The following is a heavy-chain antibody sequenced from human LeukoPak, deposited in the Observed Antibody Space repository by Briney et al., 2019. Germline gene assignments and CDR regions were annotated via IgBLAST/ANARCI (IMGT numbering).Heavy chain of an antibody. V-gene: IGHV1-18*01. CDR2: ISAYNGNT. CDR1: GYTFTSYG. Sequence: ASVKVSCKASGYTFTSYGISWVRQAPGQGLEWMGWISAYNGNTNYAQKLQGRVTITTDTSTSTAYMELRSLRSDDTAVYYCARAEYYYDSSGYYLWGQGTLVTVSS. D-gene: IGHD3-22*01. J-gene: IGHJ4*02. CDR3: ARAEYYYDSSGYYL.